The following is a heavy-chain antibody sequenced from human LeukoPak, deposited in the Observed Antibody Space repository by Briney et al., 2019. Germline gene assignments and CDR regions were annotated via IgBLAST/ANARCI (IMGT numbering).Heavy chain of an antibody. Sequence: SETLSLTCTVPGGSISSYYWSWIRQPAGKGLEWIGRIYTSGSTNYNPSLKSRVTMSVDTSKNQFSLKLSSVTAADTAVYYCARDGKGDFWSGYYSYYYYYMDVWGKGTTVTVSS. V-gene: IGHV4-4*07. CDR3: ARDGKGDFWSGYYSYYYYYMDV. CDR2: IYTSGST. J-gene: IGHJ6*03. D-gene: IGHD3-3*01. CDR1: GGSISSYY.